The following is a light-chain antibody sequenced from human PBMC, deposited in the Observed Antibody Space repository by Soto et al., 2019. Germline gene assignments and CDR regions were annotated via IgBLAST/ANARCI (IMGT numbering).Light chain of an antibody. J-gene: IGKJ4*01. CDR1: QSISSW. Sequence: DIQMTQSPSTLSASVGDRVSITCRASQSISSWLAWYQQKPGKAPKLLIYKASSLESGVPSRFSGTGSGTEFTLTISSLQPDDFATYYCQQYHSYPLTFAGGTKVDI. CDR2: KAS. CDR3: QQYHSYPLT. V-gene: IGKV1-5*03.